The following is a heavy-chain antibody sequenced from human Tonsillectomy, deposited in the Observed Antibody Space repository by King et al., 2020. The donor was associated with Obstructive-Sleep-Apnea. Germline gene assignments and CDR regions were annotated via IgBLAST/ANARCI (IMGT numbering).Heavy chain of an antibody. CDR3: ARDGELVVTAILYFDY. Sequence: VQLVESGGGVVQPGRSLRLSCAASGFTFSSYGMHWVRQAPGKGLEWVAFVSYDGSDKDYADSVEGRFTISRDNSKNTLYLQMNSLRADDAAMYYCARDGELVVTAILYFDYWGPGTLVTVSS. V-gene: IGHV3-30*03. CDR2: VSYDGSDK. D-gene: IGHD2-21*02. CDR1: GFTFSSYG. J-gene: IGHJ4*02.